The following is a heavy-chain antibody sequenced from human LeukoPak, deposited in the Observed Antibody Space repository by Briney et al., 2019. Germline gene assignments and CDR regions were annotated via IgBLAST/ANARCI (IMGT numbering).Heavy chain of an antibody. J-gene: IGHJ6*03. V-gene: IGHV3-7*01. D-gene: IGHD3-3*01. CDR3: AMYDFWSGYHFYYYYYMDV. Sequence: GGSLRLSCAASGFTFSSYWMSWVRQAPGKGLEWVANIKQDGSEKYYVDSVKGRFTISRDNAKNSLYLQMNSLRAEDTAVYYCAMYDFWSGYHFYYYYYMDVWGKGTTVTVSS. CDR1: GFTFSSYW. CDR2: IKQDGSEK.